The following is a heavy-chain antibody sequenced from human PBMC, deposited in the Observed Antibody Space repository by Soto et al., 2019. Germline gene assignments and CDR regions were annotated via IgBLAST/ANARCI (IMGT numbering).Heavy chain of an antibody. CDR1: GGSISSSSYY. CDR3: ARHGLSLSSSWYPRPNWFDP. J-gene: IGHJ5*02. D-gene: IGHD6-13*01. V-gene: IGHV4-39*01. CDR2: IYYSGST. Sequence: QLQLQESGPGLVKPSETLSLTCTVSGGSISSSSYYWGWIRQPPGKGLEWIGSIYYSGSTYYNPSLKSRVTISVDTSKNQFSLKLSSVTAADTAVYYCARHGLSLSSSWYPRPNWFDPWGQGTLVTVSS.